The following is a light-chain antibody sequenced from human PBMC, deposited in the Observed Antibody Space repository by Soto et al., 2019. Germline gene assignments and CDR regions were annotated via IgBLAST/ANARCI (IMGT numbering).Light chain of an antibody. CDR3: QQYGSSPQT. CDR2: GAS. V-gene: IGKV3-20*01. J-gene: IGKJ1*01. CDR1: QSVSSSY. Sequence: EIVLTQSPGTLSLSPGERATLSCRASQSVSSSYLAWYQQKPGQAPRLLISGASSRATGIPDRFSGSGSGTDFTLTVTRMETADFAVYYCQQYGSSPQTFGQGTKVDIK.